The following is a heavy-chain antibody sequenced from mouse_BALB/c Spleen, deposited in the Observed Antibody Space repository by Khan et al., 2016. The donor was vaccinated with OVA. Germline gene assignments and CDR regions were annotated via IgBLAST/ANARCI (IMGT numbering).Heavy chain of an antibody. CDR1: GYTFTTYT. Sequence: QVQLKQSGAELARPGASVKMSCKASGYTFTTYTIHWVKQRPGRGLEWIGYLIPSSDYTNYNQKFKDKATLTADKSSSTAYMQLSSLTSEDSAVYYCSREGAYYRSDGWFAYWGQGTLVTVAA. CDR3: SREGAYYRSDGWFAY. J-gene: IGHJ3*01. V-gene: IGHV1-4*01. CDR2: LIPSSDYT. D-gene: IGHD2-14*01.